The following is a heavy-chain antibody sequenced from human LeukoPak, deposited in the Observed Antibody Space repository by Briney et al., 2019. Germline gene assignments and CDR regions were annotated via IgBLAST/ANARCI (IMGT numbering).Heavy chain of an antibody. CDR3: ARDPVTLYYFDY. J-gene: IGHJ4*02. V-gene: IGHV4-34*01. Sequence: SETLSLTCAVYGGSFSGYYWSWIRQPPGKGLGWIGEINHSGSTNYNPSLKSRVTISVDTSKNQFSLKLSSVTAADTAVYYCARDPVTLYYFDYWGQGTLVTVSS. CDR1: GGSFSGYY. CDR2: INHSGST. D-gene: IGHD4-23*01.